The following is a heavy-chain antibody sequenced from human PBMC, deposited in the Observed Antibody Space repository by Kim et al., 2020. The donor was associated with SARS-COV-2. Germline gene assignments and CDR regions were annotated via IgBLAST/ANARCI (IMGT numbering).Heavy chain of an antibody. V-gene: IGHV1-3*01. D-gene: IGHD3-10*01. CDR2: INAGNGNT. CDR1: GYTFTSYA. Sequence: ASVKVSCKASGYTFTSYAMHWVRQAPGQRLEWMGWINAGNGNTKYSQKFQGRVTITRDTSASTAYMELSSMRSEDTAVYYCAGGPVTMVRGVERRYNYYYGMDVWGQGTTVTVSS. J-gene: IGHJ6*02. CDR3: AGGPVTMVRGVERRYNYYYGMDV.